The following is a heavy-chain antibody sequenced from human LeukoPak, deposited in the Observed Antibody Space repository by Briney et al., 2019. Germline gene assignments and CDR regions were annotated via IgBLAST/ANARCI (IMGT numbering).Heavy chain of an antibody. CDR2: ISSSSSYI. J-gene: IGHJ5*02. CDR3: ARDTSGYGSFDP. V-gene: IGHV3-21*01. Sequence: PGGSLRLSCAASGFTSSSYSMNWVRQAPGKGLEWVSSISSSSSYIYYADSVKGRFTISRDNAKNSLYLQMNSRRAEDTAVYYCARDTSGYGSFDPWGQGTLVTVSS. CDR1: GFTSSSYS. D-gene: IGHD5-18*01.